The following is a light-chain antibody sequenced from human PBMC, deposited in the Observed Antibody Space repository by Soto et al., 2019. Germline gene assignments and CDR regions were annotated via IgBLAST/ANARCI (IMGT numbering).Light chain of an antibody. J-gene: IGLJ2*01. CDR3: SAYTLTTTL. V-gene: IGLV2-14*01. Sequence: QSALTQPASVSGSPGQSITISCTGTSSDVGGYIYVSWYQQHPGKVPKLLIYEVNNRPSGISDRFSGSKSGDTASLTISGLQAEDAADYYCSAYTLTTTLFGGGTKVTVL. CDR2: EVN. CDR1: SSDVGGYIY.